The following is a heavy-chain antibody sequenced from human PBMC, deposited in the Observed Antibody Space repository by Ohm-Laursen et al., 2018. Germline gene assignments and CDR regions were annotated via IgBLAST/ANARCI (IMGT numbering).Heavy chain of an antibody. CDR1: GFTFSDYY. CDR2: ITSSGSTI. V-gene: IGHV3-11*01. Sequence: GSLRLSCAASGFTFSDYYMSWIRQAPGKGLEWVSYITSSGSTIFYADSVKGRFTISRDNTKNSLYLQMNSLRVEDTAVYYCARNRFGELSDYWGQGTLVTVPS. D-gene: IGHD3-10*01. CDR3: ARNRFGELSDY. J-gene: IGHJ4*02.